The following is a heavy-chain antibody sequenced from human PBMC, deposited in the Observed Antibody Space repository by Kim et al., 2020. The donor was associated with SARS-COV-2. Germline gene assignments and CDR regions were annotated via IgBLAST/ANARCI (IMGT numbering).Heavy chain of an antibody. V-gene: IGHV4-61*01. CDR1: GGSVSSGSYY. CDR2: IYYSGST. Sequence: SETLSLTCTVSGGSVSSGSYYWSWIRQPPGKGLEWIGYIYYSGSTNYNPSLKSRVTISVDTSKNQFSLKLSSVTAADTAVYYCARGWPENWNHEGWFDPWGQGTLVTVSS. CDR3: ARGWPENWNHEGWFDP. J-gene: IGHJ5*02. D-gene: IGHD1-1*01.